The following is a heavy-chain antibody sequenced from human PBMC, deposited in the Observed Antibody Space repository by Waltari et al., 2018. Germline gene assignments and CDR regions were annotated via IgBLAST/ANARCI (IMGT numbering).Heavy chain of an antibody. V-gene: IGHV1-2*02. CDR1: GYNXIGYY. CDR3: ARXXARNFDY. CDR2: INPNXGGT. Sequence: QVQLVQSGAEVKKPGASVNVSCKXSGYNXIGYYIHWVRQAPGQGLEWMGWINPNXGGTKYAQXYQGXVTXTRXTXIXTAYMELXXXGSDXMAVFYCARXXARNFDYXGQGTLVTVXS. J-gene: IGHJ4*02.